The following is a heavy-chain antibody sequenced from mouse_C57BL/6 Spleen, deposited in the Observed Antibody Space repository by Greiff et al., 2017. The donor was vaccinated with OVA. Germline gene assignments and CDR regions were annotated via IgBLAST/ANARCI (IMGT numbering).Heavy chain of an antibody. J-gene: IGHJ3*01. V-gene: IGHV5-9-1*02. CDR1: GFTFSSYA. CDR2: ISSGGDYI. Sequence: EVKLVESGEGLVKPGGSLTLSCAASGFTFSSYAMSWVRQTPEKRLEWVAYISSGGDYIYYADTVKGRFTISRDNARNTLYLQMSSLKSEDTAMYYCTREGYDGYYGWFAYWGQGTLVTVSA. CDR3: TREGYDGYYGWFAY. D-gene: IGHD2-3*01.